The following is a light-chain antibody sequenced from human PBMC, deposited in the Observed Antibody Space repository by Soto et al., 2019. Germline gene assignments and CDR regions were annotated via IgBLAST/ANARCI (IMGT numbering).Light chain of an antibody. CDR3: QQTYMVPYT. CDR2: DAS. J-gene: IGKJ2*01. V-gene: IGKV1-5*01. Sequence: DIQMTQSPSTLSASVGDRVTITCRASQSISSWLAWYQQKPGKAPKLLIYDASKLENGTPSRFSGSGLATDFTLTINALQPEDFAVYFCQQTYMVPYTFGQGTKVDIK. CDR1: QSISSW.